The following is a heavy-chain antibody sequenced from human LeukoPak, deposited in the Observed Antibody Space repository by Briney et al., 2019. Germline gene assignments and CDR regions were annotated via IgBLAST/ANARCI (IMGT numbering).Heavy chain of an antibody. Sequence: PSETLSLTCAVYGGSFSDYHWTWIRQSPGKGLEWIGDINPSGSTYYNPSLKSRLTISVDTSRNQFSLKLRSVTAADTAVYSCARGRHDITMIVVVMTSVSYYLDVWGKGTTVTVS. CDR1: GGSFSDYH. J-gene: IGHJ6*03. V-gene: IGHV4-34*01. CDR3: ARGRHDITMIVVVMTSVSYYLDV. CDR2: INPSGST. D-gene: IGHD3-22*01.